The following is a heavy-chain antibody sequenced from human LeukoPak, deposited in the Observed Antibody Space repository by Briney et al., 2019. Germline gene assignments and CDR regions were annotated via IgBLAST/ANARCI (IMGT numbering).Heavy chain of an antibody. V-gene: IGHV1-69*13. J-gene: IGHJ4*02. Sequence: SVKVSCKASGGTFSSYAISWVRQAPGQGLEWMGGIIPIFGTANYAQKFQGKVTITADESTSTAYMELSSLRSEDTAVYFCARGSYEDPPLDYWGQGTLVTVSS. CDR1: GGTFSSYA. CDR2: IIPIFGTA. CDR3: ARGSYEDPPLDY. D-gene: IGHD2-8*01.